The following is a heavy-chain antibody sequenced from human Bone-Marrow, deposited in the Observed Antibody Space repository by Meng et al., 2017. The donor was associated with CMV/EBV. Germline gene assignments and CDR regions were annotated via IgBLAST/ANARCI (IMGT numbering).Heavy chain of an antibody. Sequence: ASVKVSCKASGYNFIGYHIHWVRQAPGQGLEWMGWINPNSGGTNYAQKFQGRVTMTRDTSISTAYMELSRLRSDDTAVYYCAVMTTVTTGPILDWYFDLWGRGTLVTVSS. CDR2: INPNSGGT. CDR3: AVMTTVTTGPILDWYFDL. J-gene: IGHJ2*01. CDR1: GYNFIGYH. D-gene: IGHD4-11*01. V-gene: IGHV1-2*02.